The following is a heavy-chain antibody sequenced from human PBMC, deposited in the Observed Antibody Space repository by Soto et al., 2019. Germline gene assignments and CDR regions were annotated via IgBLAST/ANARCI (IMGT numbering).Heavy chain of an antibody. V-gene: IGHV3-74*01. CDR2: IDTDGSDT. CDR3: ATLNSFGSDY. CDR1: GFTFSSYW. Sequence: EVRLVESGGGLVQPGGSLRLSCAASGFTFSSYWMHWVRQAPGKGLVWVSYIDTDGSDTIYADSVKGRFTISRDNAKHTVYLQMNSLRAEDMAVYYCATLNSFGSDYWGQGTLVAVSS. J-gene: IGHJ4*02. D-gene: IGHD5-18*01.